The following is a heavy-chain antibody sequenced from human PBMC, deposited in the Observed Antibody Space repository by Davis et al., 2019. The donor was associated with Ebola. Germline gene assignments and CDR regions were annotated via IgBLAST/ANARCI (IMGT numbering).Heavy chain of an antibody. V-gene: IGHV5-51*01. J-gene: IGHJ4*02. Sequence: PGGSLRLSCKTSGYKFTNYWIAWVRQKPGKGLEWMGVLYPADSDRRYSPSFQGQVTLSADKSTNTAYLQWNSLKASDTAMYYCARLITYYYDSSGYYLDYWGQGTLVTVSS. CDR2: LYPADSDR. CDR3: ARLITYYYDSSGYYLDY. CDR1: GYKFTNYW. D-gene: IGHD3-22*01.